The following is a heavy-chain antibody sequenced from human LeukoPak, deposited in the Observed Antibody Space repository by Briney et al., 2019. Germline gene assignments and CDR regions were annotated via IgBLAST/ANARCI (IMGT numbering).Heavy chain of an antibody. V-gene: IGHV4-59*01. J-gene: IGHJ6*02. CDR2: IYYSGST. CDR3: ARGKSYYGSGSYYNQYYYYGMDV. Sequence: SETLSLTCTVSGGSFSSYYWSWIRQPPGKGLEWIGYIYYSGSTNYNPSLKSRVTISVDTSKNQFSLKLSSVTAADTAVYYCARGKSYYGSGSYYNQYYYYGMDVWGQGTTVTVSS. CDR1: GGSFSSYY. D-gene: IGHD3-10*01.